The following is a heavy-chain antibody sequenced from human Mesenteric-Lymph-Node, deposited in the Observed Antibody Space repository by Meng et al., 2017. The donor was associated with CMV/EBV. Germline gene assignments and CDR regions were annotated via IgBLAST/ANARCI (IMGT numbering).Heavy chain of an antibody. Sequence: SVKVSCKASGGTFSSYTISWVRQAPGQGLEWMGRFILILGIANYAQNFQGRVTITADKSTTTAYMELSSLRSEDTAVYYCARDQSFGHGYGMDVWGQGTTVTVSS. CDR3: ARDQSFGHGYGMDV. CDR2: FILILGIA. D-gene: IGHD3/OR15-3a*01. CDR1: GGTFSSYT. J-gene: IGHJ6*02. V-gene: IGHV1-69*04.